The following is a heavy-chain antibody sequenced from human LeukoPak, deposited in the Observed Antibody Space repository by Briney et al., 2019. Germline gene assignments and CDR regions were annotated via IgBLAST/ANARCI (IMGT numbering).Heavy chain of an antibody. D-gene: IGHD3-22*01. CDR2: IIPIFGTA. J-gene: IGHJ6*03. CDR1: GGTFSSYA. V-gene: IGHV1-69*13. CDR3: ARGVPYSYDSSGYYYYYMDV. Sequence: ASVKVSCKASGGTFSSYAISWVRQAPGQGLEWMGGIIPIFGTANYAQKFQGRVTITADESTSTAYMELSSLRSEDTAVYYCARGVPYSYDSSGYYYYYMDVWGKGTTVTISS.